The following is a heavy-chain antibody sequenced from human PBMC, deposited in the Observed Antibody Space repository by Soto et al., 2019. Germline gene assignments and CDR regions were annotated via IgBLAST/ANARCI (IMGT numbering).Heavy chain of an antibody. CDR3: AKDQGSTLYYFDY. D-gene: IGHD2-2*01. J-gene: IGHJ4*02. V-gene: IGHV3-21*04. Sequence: GGSLRLSCATSGFTFSSYSMNWVRQAPGKDLEWISCISTSSSHVYYADSVKGRFTISRDNAKSSLYLQMNGLRAEDTAVYYCAKDQGSTLYYFDYWGQGTLVTVSS. CDR2: ISTSSSHV. CDR1: GFTFSSYS.